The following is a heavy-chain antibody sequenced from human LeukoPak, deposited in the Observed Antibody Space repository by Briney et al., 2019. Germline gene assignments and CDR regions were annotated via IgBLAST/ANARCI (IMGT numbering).Heavy chain of an antibody. V-gene: IGHV3-21*01. CDR3: ARGGFGRNYFDD. D-gene: IGHD3-10*01. J-gene: IGHJ4*02. Sequence: GGSLRLSCAASGFTFCSYSMNWVRQAPGKGLEWVSSISSSSSCIYYADSVKGRFTISRDNAKNSLYLQMNSLRAEDTAVYYCARGGFGRNYFDDWGQGTLVTVSS. CDR1: GFTFCSYS. CDR2: ISSSSSCI.